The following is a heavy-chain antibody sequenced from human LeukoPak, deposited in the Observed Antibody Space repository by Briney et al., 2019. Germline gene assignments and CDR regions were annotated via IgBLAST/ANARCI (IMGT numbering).Heavy chain of an antibody. D-gene: IGHD2-15*01. J-gene: IGHJ3*02. CDR2: IKPDGSGK. V-gene: IGHV3-7*01. Sequence: GGSLRLSCAASGFTFSNYWMSWVRQAPGKGLEWVANIKPDGSGKYYVDSVKGRFIISRDNAKNSLYLQMNSLRAEDTAVYYCAREDMWAFDIWGQGTMVTVSS. CDR1: GFTFSNYW. CDR3: AREDMWAFDI.